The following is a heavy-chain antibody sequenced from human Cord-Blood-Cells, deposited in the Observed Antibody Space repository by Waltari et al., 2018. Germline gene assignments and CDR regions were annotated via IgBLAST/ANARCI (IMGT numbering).Heavy chain of an antibody. V-gene: IGHV3-30*04. J-gene: IGHJ4*02. D-gene: IGHD2-2*01. CDR3: ARDVYAAAATGFDY. CDR1: GFTFSSYA. CDR2: ISYDGSNK. Sequence: QVQLVESGGGVVQPGRSLRLSCAASGFTFSSYAMHWVRQVPGKGLEWGAVISYDGSNKYYADSVKGRFTISRDNSKNTLYLQMNSLRAEDTAVYYCARDVYAAAATGFDYWGQGTLVTVSS.